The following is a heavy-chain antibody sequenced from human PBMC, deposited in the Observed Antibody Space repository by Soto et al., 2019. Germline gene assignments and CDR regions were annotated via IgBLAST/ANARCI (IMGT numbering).Heavy chain of an antibody. V-gene: IGHV1-69*10. J-gene: IGHJ5*02. D-gene: IGHD2-15*01. CDR2: IVPIFGIP. CDR1: GGTFSTTA. Sequence: GASVNVSGKASGGTFSTTAITWVRQAPGQGLEWMGGIVPIFGIPNYAQKFQGRLAITADKSTNTAYMELISLLSEDTAVYYCARDSHSGGGWFDPWGLGTVVT. CDR3: ARDSHSGGGWFDP.